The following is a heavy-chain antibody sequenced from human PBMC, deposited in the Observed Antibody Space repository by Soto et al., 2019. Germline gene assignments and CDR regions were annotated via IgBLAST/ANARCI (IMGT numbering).Heavy chain of an antibody. Sequence: SAVHVSCKVSGVTFNAFGFSRVQQVPGRGLEWTGVIIPIFFTTTYAPNFQERVTITADASTSKFYMELSCLRSDDTATYFCAREALRLNGQNLHFYGMDDWGQGTTVTVSS. D-gene: IGHD2-8*01. CDR2: IIPIFFTT. CDR3: AREALRLNGQNLHFYGMDD. V-gene: IGHV1-69*13. J-gene: IGHJ6*02. CDR1: GVTFNAFG.